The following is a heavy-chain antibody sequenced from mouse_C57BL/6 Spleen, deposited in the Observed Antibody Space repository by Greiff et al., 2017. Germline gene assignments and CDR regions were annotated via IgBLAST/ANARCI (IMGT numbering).Heavy chain of an antibody. V-gene: IGHV5-4*01. Sequence: EVQRVESGGGLVKPGGSLKLSCAASGFTFSSYAMSWVRQTPEKRLEWVATISDGGSYTYYPDNVKGRFTISRDNAKNNLYLQMSHLKSEDTAMYYCARDTGPMDYWGQGTSVTVSS. CDR3: ARDTGPMDY. CDR1: GFTFSSYA. D-gene: IGHD4-1*01. CDR2: ISDGGSYT. J-gene: IGHJ4*01.